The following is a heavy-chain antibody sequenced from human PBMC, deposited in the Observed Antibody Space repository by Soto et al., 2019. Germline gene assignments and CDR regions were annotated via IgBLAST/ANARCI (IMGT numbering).Heavy chain of an antibody. J-gene: IGHJ1*01. D-gene: IGHD3-22*01. CDR1: GFTFRNYP. CDR2: ISFDGGYQ. CDR3: AYEASSSYGYAQFFQY. V-gene: IGHV3-30-3*01. Sequence: PGGSLRLSCAASGFTFRNYPLHWVRQAPGKGLEWVAIISFDGGYQFYSDSVRGRFIVSREHSNNTLFLQMNSLRLEDTAVYFCAYEASSSYGYAQFFQYWGQGTPVTVSS.